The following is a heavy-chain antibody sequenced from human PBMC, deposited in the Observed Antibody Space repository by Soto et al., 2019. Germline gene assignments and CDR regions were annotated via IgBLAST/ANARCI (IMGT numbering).Heavy chain of an antibody. D-gene: IGHD3-9*01. V-gene: IGHV5-51*01. J-gene: IGHJ4*02. Sequence: PGESLKISCKGSGYSFTSYWIGWVRQMPGKGLEWMGIIYPGDSDTRYSPSFQGQVTISADKSISTAYLQWSSLKASDTAMYYCARLLDYDILTGSLDYWGQGTLVTVSS. CDR2: IYPGDSDT. CDR3: ARLLDYDILTGSLDY. CDR1: GYSFTSYW.